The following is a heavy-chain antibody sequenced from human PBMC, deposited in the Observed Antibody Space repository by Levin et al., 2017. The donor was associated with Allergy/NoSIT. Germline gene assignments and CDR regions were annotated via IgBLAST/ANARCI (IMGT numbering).Heavy chain of an antibody. J-gene: IGHJ6*02. V-gene: IGHV1-69*04. CDR3: AREGKYSSGWYAYYYYGMDV. CDR2: IIPILGIA. D-gene: IGHD6-19*01. Sequence: SVKVSCKASGGTFSSYTISWVRQAPGQGLEWMGRIIPILGIANYAQKFQGRVTITADKSTSTAYMELSSLRSEDTAVYYCAREGKYSSGWYAYYYYGMDVWGQGTTVTVSS. CDR1: GGTFSSYT.